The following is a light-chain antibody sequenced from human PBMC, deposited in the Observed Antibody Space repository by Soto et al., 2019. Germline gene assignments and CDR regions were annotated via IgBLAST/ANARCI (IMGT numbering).Light chain of an antibody. CDR3: QQYYTTSPT. Sequence: DVVMTQSPDSLAVSLGERATINCKSSQSVSYSSNNKNYLAWYQLKPGQPPKLLIYWASTRESGVPDRFSGSGSGTDFTLTISSLQAEDVAVYYCQQYYTTSPTFGQGTKLEIK. V-gene: IGKV4-1*01. CDR2: WAS. J-gene: IGKJ2*01. CDR1: QSVSYSSNNKNY.